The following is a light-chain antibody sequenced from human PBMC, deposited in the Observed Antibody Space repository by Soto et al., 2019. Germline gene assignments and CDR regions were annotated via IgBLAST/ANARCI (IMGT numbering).Light chain of an antibody. Sequence: EIVLTQSPGTLSLSPGEGATLSCRASQSVTSSYLAWYQQRPGQAPKLLIYGASSRATGTPDRFSGSGSGTDFTLTISRLEPEDFAVYYCQQYGSSPRTFGQGTKVDI. J-gene: IGKJ1*01. CDR2: GAS. CDR1: QSVTSSY. CDR3: QQYGSSPRT. V-gene: IGKV3-20*01.